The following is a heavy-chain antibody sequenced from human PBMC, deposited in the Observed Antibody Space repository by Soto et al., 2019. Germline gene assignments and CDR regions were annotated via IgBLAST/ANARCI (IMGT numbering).Heavy chain of an antibody. Sequence: EVQLVESGVGLVQPGGSLRLSCAASGFTFSNYWMNWVRQAPGKGLEWVANINQDGSGKYHVDSVKGRFTISRDNAMNSLYLQMHSLRAEDTAVYYCARGRPGSGWSSDHWGQGILVTVSS. CDR2: INQDGSGK. J-gene: IGHJ4*02. CDR3: ARGRPGSGWSSDH. CDR1: GFTFSNYW. V-gene: IGHV3-7*04. D-gene: IGHD6-19*01.